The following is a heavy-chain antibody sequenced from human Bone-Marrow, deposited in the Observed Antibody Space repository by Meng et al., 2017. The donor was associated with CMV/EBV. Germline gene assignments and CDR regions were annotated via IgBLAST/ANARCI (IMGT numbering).Heavy chain of an antibody. CDR2: IRSKANSYAT. Sequence: GGSLRLSCAASGFSFSGSAVHWVRLASGKGLEWIGRIRSKANSYATEYATSLKGRFTISRDDSKNTAYLQMNSLKTEDTAVYYCTRFSIATVEILDYWGRGTLVTVSS. J-gene: IGHJ4*02. D-gene: IGHD4-11*01. CDR3: TRFSIATVEILDY. CDR1: GFSFSGSA. V-gene: IGHV3-73*01.